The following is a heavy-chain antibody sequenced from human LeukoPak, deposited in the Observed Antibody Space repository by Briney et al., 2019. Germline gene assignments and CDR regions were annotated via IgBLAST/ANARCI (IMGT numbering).Heavy chain of an antibody. CDR1: GGSISSSSYY. J-gene: IGHJ3*02. Sequence: PSEILSLTCTVSGGSISSSSYYWGWIRQPPGKGLEWIGSIYYSGSTNYNPSLKSRVTISVDTSKNQFSLKLSSVTAADTAVYYCAREDQNSDVDIVANNRGPAFDIWGQGTMVTVSS. D-gene: IGHD5-12*01. V-gene: IGHV4-39*07. CDR3: AREDQNSDVDIVANNRGPAFDI. CDR2: IYYSGST.